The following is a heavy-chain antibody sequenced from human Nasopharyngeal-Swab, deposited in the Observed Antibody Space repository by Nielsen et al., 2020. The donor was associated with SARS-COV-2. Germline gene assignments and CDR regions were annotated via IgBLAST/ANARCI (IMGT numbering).Heavy chain of an antibody. CDR3: ARASGYDFGYYYGMDV. CDR1: GFTFSSYS. D-gene: IGHD5-12*01. V-gene: IGHV3-21*01. Sequence: GESLKISCAASGFTFSSYSMNWVRQAPGKGLEWVSSISSSSSYIYYADSVKGRFTISRDNAKNSLYLQVNSLRAEDTAVYYCARASGYDFGYYYGMDVWGQGTTVTVSS. J-gene: IGHJ6*02. CDR2: ISSSSSYI.